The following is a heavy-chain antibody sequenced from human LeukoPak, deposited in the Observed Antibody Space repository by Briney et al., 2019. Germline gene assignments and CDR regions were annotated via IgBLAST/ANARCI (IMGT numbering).Heavy chain of an antibody. CDR1: GGSISSYY. CDR2: IYYSGST. CDR3: ARGGNSGYDSVSNYYYYDMDV. V-gene: IGHV4-59*01. D-gene: IGHD5-12*01. Sequence: PSETLSLTCTVSGGSISSYYWSWIRQPPGKGLEWIGYIYYSGSTNYNPSLKSRVTISVDTSKNQFSLKLSSVTAADTAVYYCARGGNSGYDSVSNYYYYDMDVWGQGTTVTVSS. J-gene: IGHJ6*02.